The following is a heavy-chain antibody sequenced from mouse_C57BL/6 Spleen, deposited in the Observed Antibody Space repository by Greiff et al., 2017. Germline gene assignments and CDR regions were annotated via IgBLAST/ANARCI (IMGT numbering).Heavy chain of an antibody. CDR2: ISYSGST. J-gene: IGHJ1*03. CDR1: GYSITSDY. CDR3: ARGTTAYFEV. D-gene: IGHD1-2*01. Sequence: EVKVVESGPGLAKPSQTLYLTCSATGYSITSDYWNWIRKCPGNKLEYMGYISYSGSTYYNPSLKSRISIIRDTSKNQYYLQLNTVTTEDTATYYCARGTTAYFEVWGTGTTVTVSS. V-gene: IGHV3-8*01.